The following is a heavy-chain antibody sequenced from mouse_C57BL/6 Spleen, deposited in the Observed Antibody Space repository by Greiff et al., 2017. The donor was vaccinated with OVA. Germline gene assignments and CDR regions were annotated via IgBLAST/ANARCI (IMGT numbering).Heavy chain of an antibody. CDR3: TLWSPCAY. V-gene: IGHV14-4*01. Sequence: EVQLQQSGAELVRPGASVKLSCTASGFNIKDDYMHWVKQRPEQGLEWIGWIDPENGDTEYASKFQGKATITADTSSNTAYLQLSSLTSEDTAVYYCTLWSPCAYWGQGTLVTVSA. CDR1: GFNIKDDY. J-gene: IGHJ3*01. D-gene: IGHD1-1*02. CDR2: IDPENGDT.